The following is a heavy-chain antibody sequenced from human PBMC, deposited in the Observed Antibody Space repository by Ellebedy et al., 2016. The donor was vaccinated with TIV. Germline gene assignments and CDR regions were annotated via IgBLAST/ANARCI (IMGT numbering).Heavy chain of an antibody. D-gene: IGHD2-21*02. CDR1: GYTLTEVT. CDR2: IDPEDGKT. V-gene: IGHV1-24*01. CDR3: GTGDWTFLGMDV. J-gene: IGHJ6*02. Sequence: ASVNVSCXVSGYTLTEVTIHWVRQAPGKGLEWMGGIDPEDGKTIYAQKFQGRVTMTEDTFTDTAYLELSSLRSEDSAVYYCGTGDWTFLGMDVWGPGTTVTVSS.